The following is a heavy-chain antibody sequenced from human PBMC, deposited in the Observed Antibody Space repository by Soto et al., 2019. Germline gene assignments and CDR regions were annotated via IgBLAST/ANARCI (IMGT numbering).Heavy chain of an antibody. Sequence: QVQLVQSGAEVKKPGSSVKVSCKASGGTFSSYAISWVRQAPGQGLEWMGGIIPIFSTANYAQKFQGRVTITADESTSTAYMELSSLRSEDTAVYYCARDNSIVLVPAAYRGFDPWGQGTLVTVSS. D-gene: IGHD2-2*01. V-gene: IGHV1-69*12. J-gene: IGHJ5*02. CDR2: IIPIFSTA. CDR3: ARDNSIVLVPAAYRGFDP. CDR1: GGTFSSYA.